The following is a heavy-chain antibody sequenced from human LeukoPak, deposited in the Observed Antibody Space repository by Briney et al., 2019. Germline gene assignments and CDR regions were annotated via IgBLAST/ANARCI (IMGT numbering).Heavy chain of an antibody. D-gene: IGHD6-19*01. J-gene: IGHJ4*02. Sequence: GGSLRLSCAASGFTFSTYAMHWVRQAPGKGLEWVAAISYDGSNKNYADSVKGRFTISRDNSKNTLYLQMNSLRAEDTAVYYCAGGVRIAVAGYIDYWGQGTLVTVSS. CDR3: AGGVRIAVAGYIDY. CDR1: GFTFSTYA. CDR2: ISYDGSNK. V-gene: IGHV3-30*04.